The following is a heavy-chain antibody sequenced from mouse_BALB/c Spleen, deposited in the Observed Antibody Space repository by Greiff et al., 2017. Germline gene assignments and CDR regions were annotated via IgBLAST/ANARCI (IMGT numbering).Heavy chain of an antibody. CDR2: IDPENGDT. J-gene: IGHJ3*01. D-gene: IGHD2-4*01. CDR1: GFNIKDYS. Sequence: VQLQQSGAELVRSGASVKLSCTASGFNIKDYSMHWVKQRPEQGLEWIGWIDPENGDTEYAPKFQGKATMTADKSSNTAYLQLSSLTSEDTAVLYCNAYDYDAGAYWGQGTLVTVSA. CDR3: NAYDYDAGAY. V-gene: IGHV14-4*02.